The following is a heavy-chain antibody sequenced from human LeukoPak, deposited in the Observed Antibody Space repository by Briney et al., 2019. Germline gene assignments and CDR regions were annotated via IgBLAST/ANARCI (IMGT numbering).Heavy chain of an antibody. D-gene: IGHD1-26*01. Sequence: GASVKVSCKASGYTFTSYDINWVRQATGQGLEWMGWMNPNSGNTGYAQKFQGRVTIIRNTSISTAYMELSSLRSEDTAVYYCARLSLLLPDAFDIWGQGTMVIVAS. V-gene: IGHV1-8*03. CDR1: GYTFTSYD. CDR3: ARLSLLLPDAFDI. J-gene: IGHJ3*02. CDR2: MNPNSGNT.